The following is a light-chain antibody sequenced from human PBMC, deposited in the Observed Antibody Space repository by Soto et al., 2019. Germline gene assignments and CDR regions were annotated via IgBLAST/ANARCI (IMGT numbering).Light chain of an antibody. J-gene: IGLJ1*01. V-gene: IGLV1-44*01. CDR3: AAWDDSLNGFYV. CDR2: NND. Sequence: QSVLTQPPSASGTPGQRVTISCSGGSSNIGTNSVNWYQQLPGRAPKLLIYNNDLRPSGVPDRCSGSNSGTSASLAISGLQSEDEADYYCAAWDDSLNGFYVFGVGTKLTVL. CDR1: SSNIGTNS.